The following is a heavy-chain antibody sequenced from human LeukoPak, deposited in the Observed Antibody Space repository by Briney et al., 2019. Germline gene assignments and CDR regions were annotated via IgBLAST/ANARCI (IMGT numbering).Heavy chain of an antibody. CDR1: GGSVSGYY. V-gene: IGHV4-59*02. CDR2: SYYTGTT. Sequence: SETLSLTRTVSGGSVSGYYWSWMRQPPGKGLEWIGYSYYTGTTSYNPSLKSRVTISVDTSKNQFSLKLSSVTAADTAVYYCARGGGYYGLDVWGQGTTVTVSS. J-gene: IGHJ6*02. D-gene: IGHD3-10*01. CDR3: ARGGGYYGLDV.